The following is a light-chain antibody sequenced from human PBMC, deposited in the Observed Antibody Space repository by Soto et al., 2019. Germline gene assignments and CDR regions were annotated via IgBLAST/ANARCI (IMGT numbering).Light chain of an antibody. CDR3: CSYAGSYSYV. V-gene: IGLV2-11*01. CDR1: SSDVGDYKY. CDR2: DIS. Sequence: QSALTQPRSVSGSPGQSVTISCTGTSSDVGDYKYVSWYRQHPGKAPKLMIYDISERPSRVPDRFSGSKSGNTASLTISGLQAEDEADYYCCSYAGSYSYVFGTGTKVTVL. J-gene: IGLJ1*01.